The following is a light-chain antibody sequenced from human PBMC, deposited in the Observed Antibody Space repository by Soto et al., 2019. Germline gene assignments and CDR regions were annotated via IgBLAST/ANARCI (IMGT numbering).Light chain of an antibody. Sequence: DSQMTQSPSSLSASVGDRVTITCRASQSISNYLNWYQQKLGKAPKVLIYAASSLQSGVPSRFSGSGSGTDFTLTISSLQPEDFATYYCQQSYSTSWTFGQGTKVDNK. CDR1: QSISNY. V-gene: IGKV1-39*01. J-gene: IGKJ1*01. CDR2: AAS. CDR3: QQSYSTSWT.